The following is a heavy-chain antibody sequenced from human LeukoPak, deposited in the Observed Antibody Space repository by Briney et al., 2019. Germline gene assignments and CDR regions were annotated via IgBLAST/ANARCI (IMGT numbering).Heavy chain of an antibody. D-gene: IGHD1-1*01. CDR1: GYTXTSYY. V-gene: IGHV1-46*01. Sequence: ASVKVSCKASGYTXTSYYIDWVRQAPGQGLEWMGVINPSGGSTRYAQKFQGRVTMTGDPSTRTVYVELSSLTSDDTAVYYCARGTTDAYWGQGTPVTVSS. CDR3: ARGTTDAY. J-gene: IGHJ4*02. CDR2: INPSGGST.